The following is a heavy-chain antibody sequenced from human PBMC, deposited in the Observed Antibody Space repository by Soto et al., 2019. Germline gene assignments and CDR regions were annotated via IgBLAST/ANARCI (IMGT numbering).Heavy chain of an antibody. V-gene: IGHV1-3*01. CDR1: GYTFTSYA. CDR3: TRDASRDSSARGWFDL. J-gene: IGHJ5*02. D-gene: IGHD6-13*01. CDR2: INAGNGNT. Sequence: ASVKVSCKASGYTFTSYAMHWVRQAPGQRLEWMGWINAGNGNTKYSQKFQGRVTITRDTSASTAYMELSSLRSEDTAVYYCTRDASRDSSARGWFDLWGPGALVTVSS.